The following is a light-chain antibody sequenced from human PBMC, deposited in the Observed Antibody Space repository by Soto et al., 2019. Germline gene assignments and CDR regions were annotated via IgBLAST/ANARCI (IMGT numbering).Light chain of an antibody. CDR1: QSVSSNF. CDR3: QQYATSPRT. CDR2: GAS. J-gene: IGKJ1*01. V-gene: IGKV3-20*01. Sequence: EIVLTQSPGTLSLSPGERATLSCRASQSVSSNFLAWYQQKPGQAPRLLIYGASNRATGIPDRFSGSGSGTDFTLTVSRLEPEDFAVYYCQQYATSPRTFGQGPKVEIK.